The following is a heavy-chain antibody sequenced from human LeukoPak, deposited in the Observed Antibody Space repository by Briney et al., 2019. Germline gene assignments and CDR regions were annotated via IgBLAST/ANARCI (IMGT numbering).Heavy chain of an antibody. Sequence: GGSLRLSCAASGFTFSSYAMSGVRQSPGKGLEWVSAISGSGGSTYCADSVKGRFTISRDNSKNTLYLQMNSLRAEDTAVYYCAKDLGYYDSSGYPNWFDPWGQGTLVTVSS. V-gene: IGHV3-23*01. CDR3: AKDLGYYDSSGYPNWFDP. CDR1: GFTFSSYA. D-gene: IGHD3-22*01. CDR2: ISGSGGST. J-gene: IGHJ5*02.